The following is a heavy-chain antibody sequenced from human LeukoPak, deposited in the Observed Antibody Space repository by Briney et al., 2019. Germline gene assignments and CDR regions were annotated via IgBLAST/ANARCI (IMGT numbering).Heavy chain of an antibody. CDR3: AKERSGIPAAANY. CDR1: GFTFSSYA. CDR2: ISGSDGST. D-gene: IGHD6-13*01. V-gene: IGHV3-23*01. Sequence: GGSLRLSCAASGFTFSSYAMSWVRKAPGKGLDWVSGISGSDGSTYYADSVKGRFTTSRDNSKNTLYLQMNSLRAEDTAVYYCAKERSGIPAAANYWGQGTLVTVSS. J-gene: IGHJ4*02.